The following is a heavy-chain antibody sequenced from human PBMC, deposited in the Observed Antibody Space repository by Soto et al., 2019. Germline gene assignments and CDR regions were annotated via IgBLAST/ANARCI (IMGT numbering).Heavy chain of an antibody. D-gene: IGHD2-8*01. J-gene: IGHJ6*02. Sequence: QVQLVQSGAEVKKPGSSVKVSCKASGGTFSSYAISGVRQAPGQGLEWMGGIIPIFGTADYAQKFQGRVTITADESTSTAYMELSSLRSEDTAVYYCACTVSNYYYYGMDVWGQGTTVTVSS. CDR1: GGTFSSYA. CDR3: ACTVSNYYYYGMDV. CDR2: IIPIFGTA. V-gene: IGHV1-69*12.